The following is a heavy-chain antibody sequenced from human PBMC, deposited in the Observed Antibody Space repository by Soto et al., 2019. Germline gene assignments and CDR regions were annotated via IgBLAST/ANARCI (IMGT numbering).Heavy chain of an antibody. CDR3: ARGQVAAAQR. CDR1: GGSISSGGYS. D-gene: IGHD2-15*01. V-gene: IGHV4-30-2*01. CDR2: LYHSGST. J-gene: IGHJ4*02. Sequence: QLQLQESGSGLVKPSQTLSLTCAVSGGSISSGGYSWSWIRQPPGKGLEWIGYLYHSGSTYYNPALKIRVTISVDRSKNQFSPKLSSVTAADTAVYYCARGQVAAAQRWGQGTLVTVSS.